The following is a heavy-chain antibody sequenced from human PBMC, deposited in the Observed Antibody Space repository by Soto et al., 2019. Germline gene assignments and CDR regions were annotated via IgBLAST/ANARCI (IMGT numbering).Heavy chain of an antibody. CDR3: ARDFKVKRLDY. CDR1: GFTFSSYA. Sequence: QVQLVESGGGVVQPGRSLRLSCAASGFTFSSYAMHWVRQAPGKGLEWVAVISYDGSNKYYADSVKGPFTISRDNSKNTLYLQMNSLRAEDTAVYYGARDFKVKRLDYWGQGTLVTVSS. CDR2: ISYDGSNK. D-gene: IGHD2-21*01. V-gene: IGHV3-30-3*01. J-gene: IGHJ4*02.